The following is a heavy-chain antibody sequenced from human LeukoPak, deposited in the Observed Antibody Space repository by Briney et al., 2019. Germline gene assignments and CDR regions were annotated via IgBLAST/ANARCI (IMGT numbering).Heavy chain of an antibody. J-gene: IGHJ3*02. CDR2: VYTIGT. CDR3: ARAYFTYYYDSSGSRIRLHDAFDI. D-gene: IGHD3-22*01. CDR1: GGALRSYY. Sequence: SGTLSLTCTVSGGALRSYYWNWIRQPASKRLEWIGRVYTIGTNYHPSLKSRVTMSVDKSKTQISLQLSSVLAADTAVYYCARAYFTYYYDSSGSRIRLHDAFDIWGQGTMVTVSS. V-gene: IGHV4-4*07.